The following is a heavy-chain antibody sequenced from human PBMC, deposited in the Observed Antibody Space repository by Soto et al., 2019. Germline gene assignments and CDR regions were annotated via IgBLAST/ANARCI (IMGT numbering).Heavy chain of an antibody. V-gene: IGHV4-31*03. CDR3: ARGYYYGSGNYRIPFDY. CDR2: IYYTGST. Sequence: SETLSLTCTVSGDSTSSGGYYWSWIRQHPGKGLEWIGYIYYTGSTYYNPSLKSRVTISVDTSKNQFSLRLSSVTAADTAVYYCARGYYYGSGNYRIPFDYWGQGTLVTVSS. J-gene: IGHJ4*02. CDR1: GDSTSSGGYY. D-gene: IGHD3-10*01.